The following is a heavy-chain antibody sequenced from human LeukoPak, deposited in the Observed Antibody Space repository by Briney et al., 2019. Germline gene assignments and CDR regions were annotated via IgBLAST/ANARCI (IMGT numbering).Heavy chain of an antibody. CDR1: GGSFSGYY. CDR2: INHSGST. J-gene: IGHJ4*02. Sequence: PSETLSLTCAVYGGSFSGYYWSWIRQPPGKGLEWIGEINHSGSTNYNPSLKSRVTISVDTSKNQFSLKLRSVTAADTAVYYCARGDGITGTQGRLDYWGQGTLVTVSS. D-gene: IGHD1-20*01. CDR3: ARGDGITGTQGRLDY. V-gene: IGHV4-34*01.